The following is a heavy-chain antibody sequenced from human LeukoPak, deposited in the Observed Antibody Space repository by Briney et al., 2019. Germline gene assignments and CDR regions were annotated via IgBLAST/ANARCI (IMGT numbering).Heavy chain of an antibody. Sequence: GGSLRLSCAASGLMFSSYWMSWVRQAPGEGLEWVSYIDLSGSTLYYVDSVKGRFTISRDNSKNTLYLQMNSLRAEDTAVYYCANQPDIVVVPAANDYWGQGTLVTVSS. CDR1: GLMFSSYW. CDR2: IDLSGSTL. CDR3: ANQPDIVVVPAANDY. J-gene: IGHJ4*02. V-gene: IGHV3-48*01. D-gene: IGHD2-2*01.